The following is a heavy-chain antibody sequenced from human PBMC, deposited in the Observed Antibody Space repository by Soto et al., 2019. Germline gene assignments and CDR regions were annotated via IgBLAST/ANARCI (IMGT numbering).Heavy chain of an antibody. Sequence: QVQLVQSGAEVKKPGASVKVSCKAAAYTFTSYDINWVRQATGQDFEWMGWMNPNNGNTAYAQKFQGRVTMTRDTSKSTAFMALSRLKSEDTAVYYCARGPRNWGVDYWGQGTLVTVSS. D-gene: IGHD7-27*01. J-gene: IGHJ4*02. V-gene: IGHV1-8*01. CDR3: ARGPRNWGVDY. CDR1: AYTFTSYD. CDR2: MNPNNGNT.